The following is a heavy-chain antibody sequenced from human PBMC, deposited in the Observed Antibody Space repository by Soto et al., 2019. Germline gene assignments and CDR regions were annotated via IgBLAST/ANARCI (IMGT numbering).Heavy chain of an antibody. CDR2: IDWDDDK. D-gene: IGHD1-1*01. CDR1: GFSLSSSGMR. J-gene: IGHJ5*02. V-gene: IGHV2-70*04. Sequence: SGPTLVNPTQTLTLTCTFSGFSLSSSGMRVSWIRQPPGKALEWLARIDWDDDKFYSTSLRTRLTISKDASKNQVVLTMTNMDPVDTATYYCAKTGTDGSWFDPWGQGTLVTVSS. CDR3: AKTGTDGSWFDP.